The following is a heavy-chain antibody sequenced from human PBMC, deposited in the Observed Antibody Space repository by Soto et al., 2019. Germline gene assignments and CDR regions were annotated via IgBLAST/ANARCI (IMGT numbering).Heavy chain of an antibody. CDR1: GGSIISGGYY. V-gene: IGHV4-31*01. CDR2: IYYSGST. Sequence: QVQLQESGPGLVKPSQTLSLTCTVSGGSIISGGYYWSWIRQHPGKGLEWIGYIYYSGSTYYNPSLNSLVTISVDTSKNLVSLKLSSVAAADKVVYYSARELYCSGGSCYSTLGAFDIWGQGTMVTASS. J-gene: IGHJ3*02. CDR3: ARELYCSGGSCYSTLGAFDI. D-gene: IGHD2-15*01.